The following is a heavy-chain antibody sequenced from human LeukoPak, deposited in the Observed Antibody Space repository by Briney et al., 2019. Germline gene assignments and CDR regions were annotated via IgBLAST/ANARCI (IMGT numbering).Heavy chain of an antibody. CDR3: ARPGACTNAVCYSDY. CDR2: INPSGGST. J-gene: IGHJ4*02. D-gene: IGHD2-8*01. Sequence: GASVKVSCKASGYTFTSYYMHWVRQAPGQGLEWMGIINPSGGSTSYAQKFQGRVTMTRDTSTSTVYMELSSLRSEDTAVYYCARPGACTNAVCYSDYWGQGTLVTVSS. CDR1: GYTFTSYY. V-gene: IGHV1-46*01.